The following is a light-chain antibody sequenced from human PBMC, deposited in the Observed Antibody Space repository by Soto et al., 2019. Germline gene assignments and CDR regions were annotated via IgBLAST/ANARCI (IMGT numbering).Light chain of an antibody. CDR3: SSYTSSSTLV. V-gene: IGLV2-14*01. J-gene: IGLJ1*01. CDR2: DVS. Sequence: QSVLTQPASVSGSPGQSITISCTGTSSDVGGYNYVSWYQQHPGKAPKLMIYDVSNRPSGVSNRFSGSKSGNTASLTISGLQAEEEADYYCSSYTSSSTLVFGTGTKVTVL. CDR1: SSDVGGYNY.